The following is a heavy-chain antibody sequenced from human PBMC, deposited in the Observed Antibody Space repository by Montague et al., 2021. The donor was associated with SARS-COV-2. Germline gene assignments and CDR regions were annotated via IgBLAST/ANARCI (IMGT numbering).Heavy chain of an antibody. J-gene: IGHJ5*01. Sequence: TLSLTCTVSGASISTGIYYWIWIRQPAGKGLEWIGRIRTTGHTDYNISLESRVFMAVYTSSSQFSLSLTSVTAADTSVYYCARDRASHYMSWFDSWGQGTLVTVSS. D-gene: IGHD3-10*01. CDR2: IRTTGHT. CDR3: ARDRASHYMSWFDS. V-gene: IGHV4-61*02. CDR1: GASISTGIYY.